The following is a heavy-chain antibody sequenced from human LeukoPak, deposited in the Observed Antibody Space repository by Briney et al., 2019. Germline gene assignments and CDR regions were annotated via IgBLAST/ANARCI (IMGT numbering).Heavy chain of an antibody. D-gene: IGHD3-9*01. CDR1: GFTFSSFW. CDR3: AGGYDILNY. J-gene: IGHJ4*02. V-gene: IGHV3-74*01. Sequence: GGPLRLSCAASGFTFSSFWMHWVPQAPGKGLEWISLINSDGSLTRYADSVKRRFTISRDNAKNTLYLQMNSLRAEDTAVYYCAGGYDILNYWGQGTLVTVSS. CDR2: INSDGSLT.